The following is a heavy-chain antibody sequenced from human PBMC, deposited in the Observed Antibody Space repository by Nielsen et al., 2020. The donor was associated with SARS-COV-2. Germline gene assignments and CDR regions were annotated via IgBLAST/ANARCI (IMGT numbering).Heavy chain of an antibody. CDR1: GFTFSSYW. CDR2: ISSDGSST. V-gene: IGHV3-74*01. D-gene: IGHD5-12*01. CDR3: ARASPPIVATIDY. Sequence: GESLKISCAASGFTFSSYWMHWVRQAPGKGLVWVSRISSDGSSTSYADSVKGRFTISRDNAKNTLYLQMNSLRAEDTAVYYCARASPPIVATIDYWGQGTLVTLSS. J-gene: IGHJ4*02.